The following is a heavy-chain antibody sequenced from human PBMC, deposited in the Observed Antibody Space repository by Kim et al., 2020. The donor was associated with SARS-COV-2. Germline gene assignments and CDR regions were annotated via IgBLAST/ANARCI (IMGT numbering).Heavy chain of an antibody. J-gene: IGHJ4*02. Sequence: GGSLRLSCTTSGFTFTGHAMSWVRQAPGKGLEWVSSIDGSDGTTYYVDSVRGRFTSSRNDSKNTLYLQMRALRGDDTAVYYCMKGGWGWIWDHWGQGTLVTVSS. CDR1: GFTFTGHA. CDR3: MKGGWGWIWDH. CDR2: IDGSDGTT. D-gene: IGHD2-21*01. V-gene: IGHV3-23*01.